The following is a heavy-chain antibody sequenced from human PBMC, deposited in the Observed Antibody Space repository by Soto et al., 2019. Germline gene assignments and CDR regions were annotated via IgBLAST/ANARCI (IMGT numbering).Heavy chain of an antibody. CDR1: GGTFSSYA. J-gene: IGHJ6*02. CDR2: IIPIFGTA. CDR3: ARETDLNFYGMDV. Sequence: ASVKVSCKASGGTFSSYAISWVRQAPGQGLEWMGGIIPIFGTANYAQKFQGRVTITADESTSTAYMELSSPRSEDTAVYYCARETDLNFYGMDVWGQGTTVTVSS. V-gene: IGHV1-69*13.